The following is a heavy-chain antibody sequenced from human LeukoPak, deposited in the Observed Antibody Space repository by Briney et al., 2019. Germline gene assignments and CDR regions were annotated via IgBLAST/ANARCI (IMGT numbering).Heavy chain of an antibody. Sequence: GGSLRLSCAASGFTFSSYSMNWVRQAPGKGLEWVSSISSSSSYIYYADSVKGRFTISRDNAKNSLYLQMNSLRAEDTAVYYCARDALHVKFDPWGQGTLVTVSS. CDR3: ARDALHVKFDP. V-gene: IGHV3-21*01. J-gene: IGHJ5*02. CDR1: GFTFSSYS. CDR2: ISSSSSYI. D-gene: IGHD2-21*02.